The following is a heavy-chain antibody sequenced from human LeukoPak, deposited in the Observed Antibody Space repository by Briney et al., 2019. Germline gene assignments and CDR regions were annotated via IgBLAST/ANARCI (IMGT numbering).Heavy chain of an antibody. CDR3: ARGVLLQGRGAFDI. CDR2: IYYSGST. V-gene: IGHV4-59*01. D-gene: IGHD2-15*01. CDR1: GGSISSYY. J-gene: IGHJ3*02. Sequence: SETLSLTCTVSGGSISSYYWSWIRQPPGKGLEWIGYIYYSGSTNYNPSLKSRVTISVDTSKNQFSLKLSSVTAADTAVYYCARGVLLQGRGAFDIWGQGEMVTVSS.